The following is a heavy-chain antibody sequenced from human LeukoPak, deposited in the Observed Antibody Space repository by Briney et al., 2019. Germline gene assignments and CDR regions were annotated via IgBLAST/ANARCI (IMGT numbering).Heavy chain of an antibody. V-gene: IGHV4-39*01. J-gene: IGHJ4*02. CDR1: GGSISSSSYY. CDR3: AGQVIRAMIVVVKPSHFDY. D-gene: IGHD3-22*01. Sequence: SETLSLTCTVSGGSISSSSYYWGWIRQPPGKGLGWIGSIYYSGSTYYNPSLKSRVTISVDTSKNQFSLKLSSVTAADTAVYYCAGQVIRAMIVVVKPSHFDYWGQGTLVTVSS. CDR2: IYYSGST.